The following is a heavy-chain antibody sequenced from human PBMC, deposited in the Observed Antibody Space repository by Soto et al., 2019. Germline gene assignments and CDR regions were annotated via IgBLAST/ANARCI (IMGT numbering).Heavy chain of an antibody. Sequence: QLQLQESGPGLVKPSETLSLTCTVSGGSISSSSYYWGWIRQPPGKGLEWIGSIYYSGSTYYNPSLKSRVTISVDTSKNQFSLKLSSVTAADTAVYYCARRGVYCSGGSCYSTSFGGLGYYFDYWGQGTLVTVSS. V-gene: IGHV4-39*01. CDR1: GGSISSSSYY. CDR2: IYYSGST. D-gene: IGHD2-15*01. J-gene: IGHJ4*02. CDR3: ARRGVYCSGGSCYSTSFGGLGYYFDY.